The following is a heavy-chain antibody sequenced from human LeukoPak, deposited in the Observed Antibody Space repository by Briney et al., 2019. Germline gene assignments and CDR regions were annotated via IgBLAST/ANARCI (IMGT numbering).Heavy chain of an antibody. CDR2: IYHSGAT. J-gene: IGHJ4*02. CDR3: ARKSPTSGSYGWYFDY. CDR1: GGSISNFY. D-gene: IGHD1-26*01. Sequence: PSETLSLTCTVYGGSISNFYWSWIRQPPGQGLEGIGYIYHSGATNYNPSLRSRVTISVDTSNNQFSLNLRSVTAADTAIYYCARKSPTSGSYGWYFDYWGQGALVTVSS. V-gene: IGHV4-59*01.